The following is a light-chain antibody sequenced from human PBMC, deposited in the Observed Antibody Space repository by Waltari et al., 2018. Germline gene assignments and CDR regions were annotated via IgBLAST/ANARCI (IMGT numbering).Light chain of an antibody. V-gene: IGKV1-12*01. Sequence: TQSPATLSLSPGDRATLSCTASQSISTWLAWYQQKPGKVPKLLIFGASILQRGVSSRFSGSGSETDFTLTISSLQAEDFATYYCQQGSTFPFTFGPGTTLDLK. CDR2: GAS. CDR3: QQGSTFPFT. CDR1: QSISTW. J-gene: IGKJ3*01.